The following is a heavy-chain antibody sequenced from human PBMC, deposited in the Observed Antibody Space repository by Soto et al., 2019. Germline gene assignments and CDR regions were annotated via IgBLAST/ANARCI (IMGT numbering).Heavy chain of an antibody. J-gene: IGHJ3*02. Sequence: QVQLVQSGAEVKKPGSSVKVSCKASGGTFSSYTISWVRQAPGQGLEWMGRIIPILGIANYAQKFQGRVTITADKSTSTASMELSSLRSEDTAVYYWARWGAHAAFDIWGQGTMVTVSS. D-gene: IGHD3-16*01. V-gene: IGHV1-69*02. CDR2: IIPILGIA. CDR1: GGTFSSYT. CDR3: ARWGAHAAFDI.